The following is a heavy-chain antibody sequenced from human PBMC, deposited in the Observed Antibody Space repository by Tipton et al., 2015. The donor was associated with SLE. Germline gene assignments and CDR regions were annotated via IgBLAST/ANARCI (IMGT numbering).Heavy chain of an antibody. CDR3: ARPRLVGATGDYGMDV. CDR2: IYPGDSDT. V-gene: IGHV5-51*03. J-gene: IGHJ6*02. Sequence: QSGPEVKKPGESLKISCKGSGYRFNSYWIGWVRQMPGKGLEWMGIIYPGDSDTRYSPSFQGQVTISADKSISIAYLQWSSLKASDTAMYYCARPRLVGATGDYGMDVWGQGTTVTVSS. D-gene: IGHD1-26*01. CDR1: GYRFNSYW.